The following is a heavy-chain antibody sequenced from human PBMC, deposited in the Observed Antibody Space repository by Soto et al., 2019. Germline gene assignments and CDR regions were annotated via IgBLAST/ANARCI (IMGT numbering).Heavy chain of an antibody. V-gene: IGHV4-59*01. J-gene: IGHJ4*02. CDR3: ARDDTTGLLEF. CDR1: TDSMRTYS. Sequence: QVQLQESGPGLVRPAETLSLICSVSTDSMRTYSWPGLRQPPGKGLEWIGYVYHTGRTEYNPSLESRVTISIDMSKKQFSLQLTSVTAADTAVYFCARDDTTGLLEFWGQGTLVTVSS. CDR2: VYHTGRT.